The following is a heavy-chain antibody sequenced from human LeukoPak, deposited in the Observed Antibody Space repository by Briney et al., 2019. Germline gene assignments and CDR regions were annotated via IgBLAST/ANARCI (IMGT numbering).Heavy chain of an antibody. V-gene: IGHV4-59*12. D-gene: IGHD1-26*01. Sequence: SETLSLTCTVSGGSIDNYYWSWIRQPPGKGLEWIGYIYHSGSTYYNPSLKSRATISVDRSKNQFSLKLSSVTAADTAVYYCARDSGWFDPWGQGTLVTVSS. J-gene: IGHJ5*02. CDR2: IYHSGST. CDR3: ARDSGWFDP. CDR1: GGSIDNYY.